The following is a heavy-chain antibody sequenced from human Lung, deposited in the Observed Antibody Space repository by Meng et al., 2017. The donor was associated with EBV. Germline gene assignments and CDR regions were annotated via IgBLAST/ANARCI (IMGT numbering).Heavy chain of an antibody. D-gene: IGHD3-10*01. V-gene: IGHV4-30-4*01. Sequence: GQLQESGPGLVNPSQTLSLTCTVSGGSISSGDYYWSWIRQPPGKGLEWIGYIYYSGSTYYNPSLKSRVTISVDTSKNQFSLKLKTVTAADTAVYYCVRAEITKDRGIILGFDLWGQGILVTVSS. CDR3: VRAEITKDRGIILGFDL. CDR1: GGSISSGDYY. CDR2: IYYSGST. J-gene: IGHJ5*02.